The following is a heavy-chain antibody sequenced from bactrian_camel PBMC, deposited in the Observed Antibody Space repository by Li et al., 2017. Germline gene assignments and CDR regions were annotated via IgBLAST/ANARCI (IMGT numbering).Heavy chain of an antibody. J-gene: IGHJ4*01. D-gene: IGHD3*01. V-gene: IGHV3S1*01. CDR3: TKEKPGAGWAFEY. CDR1: GFAITTAL. Sequence: VQLVESGGGLVQPGGSLRLSCAASGFAITTALMHWVRQAPGKGLEWVAGISASGATTSYGDSVKGRFTISRDTVNNMLYLLLDGAKTGDTAMYFCTKEKPGAGWAFEYWGQGTQVTVS. CDR2: ISASGATT.